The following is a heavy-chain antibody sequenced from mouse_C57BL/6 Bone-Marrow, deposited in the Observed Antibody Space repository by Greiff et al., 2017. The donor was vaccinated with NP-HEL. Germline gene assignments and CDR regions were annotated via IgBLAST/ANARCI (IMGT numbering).Heavy chain of an antibody. CDR3: ARQPLYYDGSSYGPFDY. V-gene: IGHV1-26*01. CDR1: GYTFTDYY. D-gene: IGHD1-1*01. CDR2: INPNNGGT. Sequence: EVQLQQSGPELVKPGASVKISCKASGYTFTDYYMNWVKQSHGKSLEWIGDINPNNGGTSYNQKFKGKATLTVDKSSSTAYMELRSLTSEDSAVYYCARQPLYYDGSSYGPFDYWGQGTTLTVSS. J-gene: IGHJ2*01.